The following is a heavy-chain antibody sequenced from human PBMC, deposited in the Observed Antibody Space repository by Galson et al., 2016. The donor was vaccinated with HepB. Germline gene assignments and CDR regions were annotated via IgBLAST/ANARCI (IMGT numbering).Heavy chain of an antibody. V-gene: IGHV3-30*04. CDR1: GXXFSSHA. CDR2: ISNDAKNK. D-gene: IGHD2-2*01. Sequence: RLSCAASGXXFSSHAXHWVRXAPGKGLEXXXVISNDAKNKDVADFVKGRFIISRDNSKNTLHLQMNTLTAEDTAVYYCARADCSGTYCHVKDHWGQGTXVSXSS. J-gene: IGHJ4*02. CDR3: ARADCSGTYCHVKDH.